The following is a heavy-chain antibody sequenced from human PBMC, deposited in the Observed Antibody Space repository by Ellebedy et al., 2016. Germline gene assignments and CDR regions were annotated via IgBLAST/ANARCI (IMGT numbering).Heavy chain of an antibody. Sequence: ASVKVSXXASGYTFTGYYMHWVRHAPGQGLEWMGWINPNSGGTNYAQKFQGRVTMTRDTSISTAYMELSRLRSDDTAVYYCARDFAGYSSSWYVRYFDYWGQGTLVTVSS. CDR3: ARDFAGYSSSWYVRYFDY. CDR2: INPNSGGT. V-gene: IGHV1-2*02. D-gene: IGHD6-13*01. CDR1: GYTFTGYY. J-gene: IGHJ4*02.